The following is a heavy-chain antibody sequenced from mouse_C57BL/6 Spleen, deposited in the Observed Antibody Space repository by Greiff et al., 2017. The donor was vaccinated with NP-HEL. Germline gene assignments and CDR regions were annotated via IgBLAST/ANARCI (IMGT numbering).Heavy chain of an antibody. CDR2: IDPSDSYT. CDR1: GYTFTSYW. Sequence: QVQLQQPGAELVKPGASVKLSCKASGYTFTSYWMQWVKQRPGQGLEWIGEIDPSDSYTNYNQKFKGKATLTVDTSSSTAYMQLSSLTSEDSAVYYCARPGTRRAMDYWGQGTSVTVSS. CDR3: ARPGTRRAMDY. J-gene: IGHJ4*01. D-gene: IGHD4-1*01. V-gene: IGHV1-50*01.